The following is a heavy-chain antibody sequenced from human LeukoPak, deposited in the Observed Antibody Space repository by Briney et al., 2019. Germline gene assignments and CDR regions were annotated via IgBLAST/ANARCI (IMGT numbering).Heavy chain of an antibody. CDR2: IYSGGST. CDR1: GFTFSSYW. D-gene: IGHD1-26*01. Sequence: GGSLRLSCAASGFTFSSYWMSWVRQAPGKGLEWVSVIYSGGSTYYADSVKGRFTISRDNSKNTLYLQVNSLRAEDTAVYYCARGIVGATTNADYWGQGTLVTVSS. V-gene: IGHV3-66*01. J-gene: IGHJ4*02. CDR3: ARGIVGATTNADY.